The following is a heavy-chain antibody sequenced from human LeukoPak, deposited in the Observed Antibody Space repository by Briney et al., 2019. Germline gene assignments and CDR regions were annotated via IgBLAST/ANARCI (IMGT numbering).Heavy chain of an antibody. CDR1: GGTFSSYA. D-gene: IGHD6-19*01. J-gene: IGHJ6*02. CDR2: IIPIFGTA. V-gene: IGHV1-69*13. CDR3: ARERIAVAGKGTYYYYGMDV. Sequence: ASVKVSCKASGGTFSSYAISWVRQAPGQGLEWMGGIIPIFGTANYAQKFQGRVTITADESTSTVYMELSSLRSEDTAVYYCARERIAVAGKGTYYYYGMDVWGQGTTVTVSS.